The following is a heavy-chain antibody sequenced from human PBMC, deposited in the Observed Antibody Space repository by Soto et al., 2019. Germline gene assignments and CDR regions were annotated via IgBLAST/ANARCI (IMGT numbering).Heavy chain of an antibody. CDR1: GYIFTAYS. V-gene: IGHV1-46*01. D-gene: IGHD2-15*01. CDR2: VNPSGGST. J-gene: IGHJ1*01. Sequence: ASVKVSFKASGYIFTAYSMRWVRQAPGQGLEWMGVVNPSGGSTNYAQKFQGRITMTRDTSTSTVYMDLSSLTSEDTAVYYCAREENCSDGICYSEYFQRWGQGTLLTVPS. CDR3: AREENCSDGICYSEYFQR.